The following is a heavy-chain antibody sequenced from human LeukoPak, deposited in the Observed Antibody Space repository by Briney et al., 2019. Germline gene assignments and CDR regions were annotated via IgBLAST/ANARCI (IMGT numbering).Heavy chain of an antibody. J-gene: IGHJ4*02. CDR1: GGSISSYY. Sequence: KPSETLSLTCTVSGGSISSYYWSWIRQPPGKGLEWIGYIYYSGSTNYNPSLKSRVTISVDTSKNQFSLKLSSVTAADTAVYYCARGVYYDEKLDYWGQGTPVTVSS. CDR3: ARGVYYDEKLDY. CDR2: IYYSGST. V-gene: IGHV4-59*01. D-gene: IGHD3-3*01.